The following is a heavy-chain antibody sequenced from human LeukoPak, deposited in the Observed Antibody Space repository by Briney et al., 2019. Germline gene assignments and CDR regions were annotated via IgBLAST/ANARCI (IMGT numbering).Heavy chain of an antibody. CDR2: INPSGGST. CDR1: GYTFTSYY. J-gene: IGHJ4*02. V-gene: IGHV1-46*01. Sequence: GASVRVSCKASGYTFTSYYMHWVRQAPGQGLEWMGIINPSGGSTSYAQKFQGRVTITRDTSASTAYMELSSLRSEDMAVYYCARGTREDSSGYYLGYWGQGTLVTVSS. D-gene: IGHD3-22*01. CDR3: ARGTREDSSGYYLGY.